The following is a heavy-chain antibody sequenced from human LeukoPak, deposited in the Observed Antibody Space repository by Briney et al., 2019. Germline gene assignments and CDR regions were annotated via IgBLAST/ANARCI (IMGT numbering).Heavy chain of an antibody. Sequence: SQALSLTCTVSGGSISTTSYYWGWIRQPPGKGLEWIGTIYYSGSSYYNPSLQSRVTIYVDTSKNQFSLKLSSVTAADTTVYYCARHPYYYDTIGYVQLDDFDCWGQGTLVTVSS. J-gene: IGHJ4*02. V-gene: IGHV4-39*01. CDR2: IYYSGSS. CDR3: ARHPYYYDTIGYVQLDDFDC. CDR1: GGSISTTSYY. D-gene: IGHD3-22*01.